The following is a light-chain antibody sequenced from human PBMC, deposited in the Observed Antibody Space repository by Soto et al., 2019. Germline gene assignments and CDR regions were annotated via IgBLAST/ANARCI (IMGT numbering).Light chain of an antibody. J-gene: IGKJ4*01. Sequence: DIQMTQSPSSLSASVGDRVTITCRASQGIRNDLSWYQQKPGKAPKRLIYTASSLQSGIPSRFSGSRSGTEFTLRISSLQPEDFATYYCLQHNSYPPTFGGGTKVEIK. CDR1: QGIRND. CDR3: LQHNSYPPT. CDR2: TAS. V-gene: IGKV1-17*01.